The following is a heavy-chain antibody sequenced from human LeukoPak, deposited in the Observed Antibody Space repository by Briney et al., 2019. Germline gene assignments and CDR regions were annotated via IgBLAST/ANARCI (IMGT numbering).Heavy chain of an antibody. V-gene: IGHV3-23*01. Sequence: GGSLRLSCAASGCTFSSYAMSWVRQAPGKGLQWVSAISGSGGSTYYADSVKGRFTISRDNSKNTLYLQMNSLRAEDTAVYYCAKVRLYGSGRRDAFDIWGQGTMVTVSS. CDR3: AKVRLYGSGRRDAFDI. D-gene: IGHD3-10*01. CDR1: GCTFSSYA. J-gene: IGHJ3*02. CDR2: ISGSGGST.